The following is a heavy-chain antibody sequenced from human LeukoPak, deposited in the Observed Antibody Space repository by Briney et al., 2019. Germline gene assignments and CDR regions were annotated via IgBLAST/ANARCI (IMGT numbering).Heavy chain of an antibody. J-gene: IGHJ4*02. CDR3: ARGGGYKVSSPFDY. Sequence: SETLSLTCTVSGGSISSGSYYWSWIRQPAGKGLEWIGRIYTSGSTNYNPSLKSRVTISVDTSKNQFSLKLSSVTAADTAVYYCARGGGYKVSSPFDYWGQGTLVTVSS. V-gene: IGHV4-61*02. CDR2: IYTSGST. D-gene: IGHD1-14*01. CDR1: GGSISSGSYY.